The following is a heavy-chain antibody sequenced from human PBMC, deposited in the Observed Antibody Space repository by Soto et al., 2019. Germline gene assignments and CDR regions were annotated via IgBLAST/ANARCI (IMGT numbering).Heavy chain of an antibody. CDR3: ARDGGRHSGGIDY. V-gene: IGHV1-69*01. CDR2: IIPIFGTA. Sequence: QVQLVQSGAEVKKPGSSVQVSCKASGGTFSSYSINWVRQAPGQGLEWMGEIIPIFGTANYAQKFQGRVTITADESTSTAYLALSSLRSEDTAVYSCARDGGRHSGGIDYWGQGTLVTVYS. D-gene: IGHD1-26*01. CDR1: GGTFSSYS. J-gene: IGHJ4*02.